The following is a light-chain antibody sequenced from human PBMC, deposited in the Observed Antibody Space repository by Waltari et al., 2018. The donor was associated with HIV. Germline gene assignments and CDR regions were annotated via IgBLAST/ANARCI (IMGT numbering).Light chain of an antibody. CDR1: GAVIGAYTS. V-gene: IGLV2-11*01. J-gene: IGLJ3*02. CDR2: DVA. Sequence: QSALTQPRPVSGSPGQLVTLSCTGSGAVIGAYTSVSWYQHHPGKAPKLMIYDVAQRPSGVPDRFSGFRSGNTASLTISALQPEDEADYYCCSYAGSFTWVFGGGTRLTVL. CDR3: CSYAGSFTWV.